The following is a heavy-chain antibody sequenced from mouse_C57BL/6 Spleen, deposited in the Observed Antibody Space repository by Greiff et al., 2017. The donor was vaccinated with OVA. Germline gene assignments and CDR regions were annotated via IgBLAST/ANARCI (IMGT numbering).Heavy chain of an antibody. D-gene: IGHD1-1*01. CDR1: GFTFSSYA. Sequence: EVMLVESGEGLVKPGGSLKLSCAASGFTFSSYAMSWVRQTPEKRLEWVAYISSGGDYIYYADTVKGRFTISRDNARNTLYLQMSSLKSEDTAMYYCKREDLYGSSSYFDYWGQGTTLTVSS. V-gene: IGHV5-9-1*02. J-gene: IGHJ2*01. CDR2: ISSGGDYI. CDR3: KREDLYGSSSYFDY.